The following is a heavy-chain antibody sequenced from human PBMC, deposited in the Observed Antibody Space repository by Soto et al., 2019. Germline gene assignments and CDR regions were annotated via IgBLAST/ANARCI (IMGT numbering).Heavy chain of an antibody. D-gene: IGHD5-12*01. Sequence: SVKVSCKASGGTFSSYTISWVRQAPGQGLEWMGRIIPILGIANYAQKFQGRVTITADKSTSTAYMELSSLRSEDTAVYYCARCGNIGYDRYYFDYWGQGPLVTVSS. CDR3: ARCGNIGYDRYYFDY. J-gene: IGHJ4*02. CDR2: IIPILGIA. V-gene: IGHV1-69*02. CDR1: GGTFSSYT.